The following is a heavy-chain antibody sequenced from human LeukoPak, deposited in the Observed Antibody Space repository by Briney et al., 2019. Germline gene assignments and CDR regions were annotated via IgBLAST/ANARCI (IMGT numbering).Heavy chain of an antibody. D-gene: IGHD3-9*01. CDR1: GFNYNTYW. CDR2: FDPEDGET. J-gene: IGHJ4*02. V-gene: IGHV1-24*01. CDR3: ATGIRVYDILTPPFDY. Sequence: PGGSLRLSCVASGFNYNTYWMSWVRQAPGKGLEWMGGFDPEDGETIYAQKFQGRVTMTEDTSTDTAYMELSSLRSEDTAVYYCATGIRVYDILTPPFDYWGQGTLVTVSS.